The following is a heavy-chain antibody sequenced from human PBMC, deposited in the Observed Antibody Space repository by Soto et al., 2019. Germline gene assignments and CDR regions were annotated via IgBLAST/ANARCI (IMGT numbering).Heavy chain of an antibody. Sequence: PGGSLRLSCAASGFTVSSIYMSWVRQAPGKGLEWVSVIYSGGSTYYADSVKGRFTISRDNSKNTLYLQMNSLRAEDTAVYYCARGSERTYFDYWGQGTLVTVSS. J-gene: IGHJ4*02. CDR2: IYSGGST. D-gene: IGHD1-1*01. V-gene: IGHV3-53*01. CDR1: GFTVSSIY. CDR3: ARGSERTYFDY.